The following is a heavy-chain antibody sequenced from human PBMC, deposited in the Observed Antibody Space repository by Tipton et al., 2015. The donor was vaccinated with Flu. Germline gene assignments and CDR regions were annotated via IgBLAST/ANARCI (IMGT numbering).Heavy chain of an antibody. D-gene: IGHD4-11*01. J-gene: IGHJ5*01. CDR1: GEALDNRYY. CDR3: ARRDYSNYVSVPKNWFDS. V-gene: IGHV4-38-2*01. CDR2: IHHSGTT. Sequence: GEALDNRYYWGWIRQPPGKGLEWIANIHHSGTTYFNPSLRSRVSIIRDKSKNQFSLKLSFVAAADTAVYYCARRDYSNYVSVPKNWFDSWGQGILVTVSS.